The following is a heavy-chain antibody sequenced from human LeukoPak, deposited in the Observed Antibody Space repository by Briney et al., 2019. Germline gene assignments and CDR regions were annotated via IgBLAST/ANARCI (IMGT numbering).Heavy chain of an antibody. J-gene: IGHJ5*02. CDR3: ASHLTTDRYGFGEPSPWFDP. Sequence: SETLSLTCAVSGDSISGTNWWSWVRQSPGKGLEWIGEMYHTGSSNYNPSLKSRVTISVDTSKNQFSLKLSSVTAADTAVYYCASHLTTDRYGFGEPSPWFDPWGQGTLVTVSS. V-gene: IGHV4-4*02. CDR1: GDSISGTNW. CDR2: MYHTGSS. D-gene: IGHD3-10*01.